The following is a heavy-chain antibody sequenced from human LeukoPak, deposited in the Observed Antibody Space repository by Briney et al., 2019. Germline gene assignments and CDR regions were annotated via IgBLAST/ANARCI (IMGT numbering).Heavy chain of an antibody. CDR2: IYYSGST. D-gene: IGHD4-17*01. CDR3: ARRNSYGDYGGHYFDY. Sequence: SETLSLTCTVSGVSISSNNYYWGWIRQPPGKGLEWIGSIYYSGSTYYNPSLKSRVTISVDTSKNQFSLKLSSVTAADTAVYYCARRNSYGDYGGHYFDYWGQGTLVTVSS. V-gene: IGHV4-39*01. CDR1: GVSISSNNYY. J-gene: IGHJ4*02.